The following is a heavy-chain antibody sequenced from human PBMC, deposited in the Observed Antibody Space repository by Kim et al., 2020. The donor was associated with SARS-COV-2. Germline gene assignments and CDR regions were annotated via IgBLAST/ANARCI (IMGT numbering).Heavy chain of an antibody. V-gene: IGHV3-30*04. CDR2: ISYDGGNK. J-gene: IGHJ4*02. Sequence: GGSLRLSCAASGFTFSSSAMHWVPQAPGKGLESVAVISYDGGNKYYADSVRGRLTISRDNSKTTLYVQMNSLRAEDTAVSYCARGGVGDGYRGVDYWGQGALVTVSS. D-gene: IGHD5-12*01. CDR3: ARGGVGDGYRGVDY. CDR1: GFTFSSSA.